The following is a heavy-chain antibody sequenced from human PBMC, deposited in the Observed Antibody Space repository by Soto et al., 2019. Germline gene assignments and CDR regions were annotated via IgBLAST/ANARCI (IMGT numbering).Heavy chain of an antibody. CDR3: ARLTSQNWFDS. CDR1: GYTFANYG. CDR2: ITPSNGNT. Sequence: VQLLQSGAEVKKPGASVRVSCVGSGYTFANYGISWVQQAPGQGLEWMGWITPSNGNTHYARNLQGRVTLTTDTSTSTAYMEMRSLRSDDTALYYCARLTSQNWFDSWGQGTLVTVSS. J-gene: IGHJ5*01. V-gene: IGHV1-18*01.